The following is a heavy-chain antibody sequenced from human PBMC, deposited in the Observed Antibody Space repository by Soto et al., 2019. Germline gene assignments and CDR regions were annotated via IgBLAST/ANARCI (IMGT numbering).Heavy chain of an antibody. J-gene: IGHJ4*02. CDR1: GFTFRSYA. CDR3: AKGSMVRGGFDY. Sequence: EVQLLESGGGLVQPGGSLRLSCAASGFTFRSYAMSWVRQAPGKGLDWVSGISGSGGSTYYADSVKGRFTISRDNSKNTLFLQMNSLRAEDTAIYYCAKGSMVRGGFDYWGQGTLVIVSS. D-gene: IGHD3-10*01. CDR2: ISGSGGST. V-gene: IGHV3-23*01.